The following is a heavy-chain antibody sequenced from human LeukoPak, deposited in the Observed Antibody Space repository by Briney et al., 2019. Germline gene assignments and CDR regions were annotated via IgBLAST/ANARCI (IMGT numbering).Heavy chain of an antibody. D-gene: IGHD3-10*01. CDR1: GFTFNNHW. CDR2: IKEDGSEK. V-gene: IGHV3-7*03. Sequence: PGGSLRLSCVASGFTFNNHWMSWVRQAPGKGLEWVANIKEDGSEKYYVDSVKGRFTISRGNAKDSLYLQMNSLRAEDTAVYYCARDRGVNINYWGQGTLVTVSS. J-gene: IGHJ4*02. CDR3: ARDRGVNINY.